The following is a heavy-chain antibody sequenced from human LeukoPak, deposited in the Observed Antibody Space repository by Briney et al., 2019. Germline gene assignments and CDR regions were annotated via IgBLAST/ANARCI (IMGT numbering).Heavy chain of an antibody. V-gene: IGHV3-66*01. J-gene: IGHJ6*02. Sequence: GGSLRLSCAASGFTVSSNYMNWVRQAPGKGLEWVSVIYSDGSTYYADSVKGRFTISRDNSRNTLYLQMNNLRAEDTAVYYCARGYDSLDVWGQGTTVTVSS. D-gene: IGHD3-3*01. CDR2: IYSDGST. CDR3: ARGYDSLDV. CDR1: GFTVSSNY.